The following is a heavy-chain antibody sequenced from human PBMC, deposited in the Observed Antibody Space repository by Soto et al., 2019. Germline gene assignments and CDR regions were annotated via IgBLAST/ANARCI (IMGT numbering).Heavy chain of an antibody. J-gene: IGHJ5*02. V-gene: IGHV4-59*08. Sequence: SDTLSLTCTVSGVSISSYYWSWIRQPPGKGLEWIGYIYYSGSTNYNPSLKSRVTISVDTSKNQFSLKLSSVTAADTAVYYCARGAGYGTAKWFDPWGQGTLVTVS. CDR2: IYYSGST. CDR1: GVSISSYY. D-gene: IGHD5-12*01. CDR3: ARGAGYGTAKWFDP.